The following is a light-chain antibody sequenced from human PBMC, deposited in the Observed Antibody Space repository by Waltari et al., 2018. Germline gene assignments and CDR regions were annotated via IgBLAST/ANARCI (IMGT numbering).Light chain of an antibody. J-gene: IGKJ1*01. CDR1: QSISSY. Sequence: DIQMTQSPSSLSASLGDRVTITCRASQSISSYLNWYQQKPGKAPKLLIYAASSLQSGVPSRFGGSGSGTDFTLTISSLQPEDFATYYCQQSYSTPWTFGQGTKVEIK. CDR3: QQSYSTPWT. CDR2: AAS. V-gene: IGKV1-39*01.